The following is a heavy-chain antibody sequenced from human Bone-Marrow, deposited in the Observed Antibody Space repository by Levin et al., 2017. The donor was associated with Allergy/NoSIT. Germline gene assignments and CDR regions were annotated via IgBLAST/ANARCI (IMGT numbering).Heavy chain of an antibody. D-gene: IGHD3-22*01. CDR2: INPSGGST. Sequence: ASVKVSCKASGYTFTSYYMHWVRQAPGQGLEWMGIINPSGGSTSYAQKFQGRVTMTRDTSTSTVYMELSSLRSEDTAVYYCARDQITMIVGGWFQGGAFDIWGQGTMVTVSS. J-gene: IGHJ3*02. CDR1: GYTFTSYY. V-gene: IGHV1-46*01. CDR3: ARDQITMIVGGWFQGGAFDI.